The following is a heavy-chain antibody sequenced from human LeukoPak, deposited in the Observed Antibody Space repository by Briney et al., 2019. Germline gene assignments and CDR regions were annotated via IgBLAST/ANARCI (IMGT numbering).Heavy chain of an antibody. CDR2: IYYSGST. D-gene: IGHD4-17*01. CDR3: ARGPGDTVTNVRFDY. J-gene: IGHJ4*02. Sequence: TSETLSLTCTVSGDSISSYYWSWIRQPPGKGLEWIGYIYYSGSTNYNPSLKSRVTISVDTSKNQFSLKLSSVTAADTAVYYCARGPGDTVTNVRFDYWGQGTLVTVSS. V-gene: IGHV4-59*01. CDR1: GDSISSYY.